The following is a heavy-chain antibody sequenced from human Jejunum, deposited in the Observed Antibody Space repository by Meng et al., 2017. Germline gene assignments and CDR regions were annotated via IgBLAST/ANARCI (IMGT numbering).Heavy chain of an antibody. CDR2: IKPGEDYT. J-gene: IGHJ4*02. Sequence: ASVKVSCKASQYTLNNYYIHWLRQAPGQGLEWMGLIKPGEDYTNYAQKFQGRVTVTRDMSTSTVYMELSSLRSEDTAVFYCAREERGGYFAYWGQGKLV. CDR3: AREERGGYFAY. D-gene: IGHD1-26*01. V-gene: IGHV1-46*02. CDR1: QYTLNNYY.